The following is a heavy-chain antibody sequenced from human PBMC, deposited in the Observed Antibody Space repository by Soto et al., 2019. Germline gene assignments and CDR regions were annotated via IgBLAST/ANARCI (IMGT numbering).Heavy chain of an antibody. CDR2: INPNSGGT. V-gene: IGHV1-2*02. D-gene: IGHD3-22*01. CDR1: GYSLSGYY. J-gene: IGHJ4*02. Sequence: ASVKVSCKASGYSLSGYYLHWVRQAPGQGPEWMGWINPNSGGTKYVQKFQGRVTMTRDTSISTAYMELSRLRSDDTAVYYCARGRPVTMIVVVIPYFDYWGQGTLVTVSS. CDR3: ARGRPVTMIVVVIPYFDY.